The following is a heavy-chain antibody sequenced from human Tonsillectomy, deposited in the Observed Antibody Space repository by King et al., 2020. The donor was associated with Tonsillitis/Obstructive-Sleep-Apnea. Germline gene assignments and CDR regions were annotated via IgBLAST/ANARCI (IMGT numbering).Heavy chain of an antibody. V-gene: IGHV5-51*01. CDR3: ARIGCSSTSCHDYYYYYYMDV. D-gene: IGHD2-2*01. J-gene: IGHJ6*03. Sequence: VQLVESGAEVKKPGESLKISCKGSGYIFTSYWIGWVRQMPGKGLEWMGIIYPNDSDTRYSPSFQGQVTISADKSISTAYLQWSRLKASDTAMYYCARIGCSSTSCHDYYYYYYMDVWGKGTTVTVSS. CDR2: IYPNDSDT. CDR1: GYIFTSYW.